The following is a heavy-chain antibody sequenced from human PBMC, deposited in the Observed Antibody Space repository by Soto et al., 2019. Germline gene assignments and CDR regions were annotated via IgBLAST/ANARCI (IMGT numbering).Heavy chain of an antibody. V-gene: IGHV3-21*06. D-gene: IGHD3-9*01. CDR1: GFTFSSYT. J-gene: IGHJ3*02. Sequence: EVQLVESGGGLVKPGGSLRLSCTASGFTFSSYTMNWVRQAPGKGLEWVSSISSGSSYIYYADSMKGRFTISRDNAKNSLYLQMSSLRAEDTAVYYCARKYYDILTAYYSDAFDIWGQGTMVTVSS. CDR3: ARKYYDILTAYYSDAFDI. CDR2: ISSGSSYI.